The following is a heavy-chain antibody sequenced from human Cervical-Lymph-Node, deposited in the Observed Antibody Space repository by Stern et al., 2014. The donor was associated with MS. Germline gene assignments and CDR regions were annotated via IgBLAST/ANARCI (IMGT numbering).Heavy chain of an antibody. CDR1: GGDFDTFA. J-gene: IGHJ6*02. Sequence: QVQLVQSGAEVKKPGSSVKVSCKASGGDFDTFAISWVRQAPGQWLEWMGGIIPVFGTVEYAQKFQGRVTITAEMSTSTSYMEMTNLRSEDTAVYYCAREISSLALDVWGQGTTVTVS. V-gene: IGHV1-69*06. CDR3: AREISSLALDV. CDR2: IIPVFGTV. D-gene: IGHD3-10*01.